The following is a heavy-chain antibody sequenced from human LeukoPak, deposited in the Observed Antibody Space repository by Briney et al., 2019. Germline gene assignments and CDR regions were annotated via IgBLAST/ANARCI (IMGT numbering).Heavy chain of an antibody. D-gene: IGHD1-7*01. V-gene: IGHV4-30-4*01. CDR2: IYYSGST. Sequence: EWIGYIYYSGSTYYNPSLKSRVTISVDTSKNQFSLKLSSVTAADTAVYYCARGPTTRWFDPWGQGTLVTVSS. CDR3: ARGPTTRWFDP. J-gene: IGHJ5*02.